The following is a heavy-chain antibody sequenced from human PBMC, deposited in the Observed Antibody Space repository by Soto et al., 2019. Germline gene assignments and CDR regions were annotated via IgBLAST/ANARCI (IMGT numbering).Heavy chain of an antibody. CDR3: ARDLAPLIYYYYGMDV. V-gene: IGHV3-30*03. CDR2: ISYDGRNK. Sequence: QVQLVESGGGVVQPGRSLRLSCAASGFTFSDYSMHWVRQAPGKGLEWVALISYDGRNKEYADSVKGRFTISRDNSKNTLFLQMDSLRVEDTALYYCARDLAPLIYYYYGMDVWGQGTTVTVSS. J-gene: IGHJ6*02. CDR1: GFTFSDYS. D-gene: IGHD2-8*01.